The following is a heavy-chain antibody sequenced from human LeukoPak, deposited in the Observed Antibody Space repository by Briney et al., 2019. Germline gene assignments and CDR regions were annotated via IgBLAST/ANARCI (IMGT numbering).Heavy chain of an antibody. Sequence: SETPSLTCTVSGGAISSGSYYWSWIRQPAGKELEWIGRIYTSGSTNYNPSLKSRVTISVDTSKNQFSLKLSSVTAADTCVFYCAGQGLRMPGYSSGWPFDYWAQGTLVTVSS. D-gene: IGHD6-19*01. CDR1: GGAISSGSYY. CDR3: AGQGLRMPGYSSGWPFDY. J-gene: IGHJ4*02. V-gene: IGHV4-61*02. CDR2: IYTSGST.